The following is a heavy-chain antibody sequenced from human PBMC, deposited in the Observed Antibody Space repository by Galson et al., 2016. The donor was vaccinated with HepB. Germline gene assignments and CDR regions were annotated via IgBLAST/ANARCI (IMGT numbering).Heavy chain of an antibody. V-gene: IGHV3-74*01. CDR2: TNEYGSIT. CDR3: ARDVGGWGSY. CDR1: GFSFSSFW. Sequence: SLRLSCAASGFSFSSFWMHWVREVPGKGLAWVARTNEYGSITDYADSVKGRFTISRDNSKNTLYLQMSSLRAEDTAVYFCARDVGGWGSYWGQGTLVTVSS. D-gene: IGHD3-10*01. J-gene: IGHJ4*02.